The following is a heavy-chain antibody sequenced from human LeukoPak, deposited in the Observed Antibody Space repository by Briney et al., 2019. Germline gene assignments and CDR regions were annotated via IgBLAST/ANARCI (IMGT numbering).Heavy chain of an antibody. V-gene: IGHV1-8*03. CDR2: MNPNSGNT. J-gene: IGHJ4*02. Sequence: ASVKVSCKASGYTFTSYDINWVRQATGQGLEWMGWMNPNSGNTGYAQKFQGRVTITRNTSISTAYMELSSLRSEDTAVYYCARAPYSSGWYNIFDYWGQGTLVTVSS. CDR3: ARAPYSSGWYNIFDY. CDR1: GYTFTSYD. D-gene: IGHD6-19*01.